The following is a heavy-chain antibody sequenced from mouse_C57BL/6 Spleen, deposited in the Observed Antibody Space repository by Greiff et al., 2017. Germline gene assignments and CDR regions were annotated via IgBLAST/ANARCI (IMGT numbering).Heavy chain of an antibody. CDR2: INPNNGGT. D-gene: IGHD1-1*01. CDR1: GYTFTDYN. J-gene: IGHJ1*03. CDR3: AKDDCDSRGRYFDV. V-gene: IGHV1-22*01. Sequence: EVKLQQSGPELVKPGASVKMSCKASGYTFTDYNMHWVKQSHGKSLEWIGYINPNNGGTSYNQKFKGKATLTVNKSSSTAYMELRSLTSEDSAVYACAKDDCDSRGRYFDVWGTGTTLTVSS.